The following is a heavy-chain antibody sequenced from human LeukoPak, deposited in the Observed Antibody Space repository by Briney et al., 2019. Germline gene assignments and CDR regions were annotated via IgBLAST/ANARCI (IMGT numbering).Heavy chain of an antibody. Sequence: GESLRTSCKGSGYSFTSCWISWVRQMPGKGLEWMGRIDPSDSYTNYSPSFQGHVTISADKSISTAYLQWSSLKASDTAMYYCARRMYYGSGSYFPALGRYYYYGMDVWGQGTTVTVSS. J-gene: IGHJ6*02. CDR2: IDPSDSYT. CDR1: GYSFTSCW. V-gene: IGHV5-10-1*01. D-gene: IGHD3-10*01. CDR3: ARRMYYGSGSYFPALGRYYYYGMDV.